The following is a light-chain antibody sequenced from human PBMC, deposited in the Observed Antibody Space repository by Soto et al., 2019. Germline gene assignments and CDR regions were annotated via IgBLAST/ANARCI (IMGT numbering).Light chain of an antibody. V-gene: IGKV3-20*01. CDR3: QQYGSSPWT. Sequence: EIVLTQSPGTLSLSPGERSTLSCMASQSVSSSYLAWYQQKPGQAPRLLIYGASSRATGITDRFSGSGSGTDFTLTISRLEPEDFAVYYCQQYGSSPWTVGPGTQVEIK. CDR1: QSVSSSY. CDR2: GAS. J-gene: IGKJ1*01.